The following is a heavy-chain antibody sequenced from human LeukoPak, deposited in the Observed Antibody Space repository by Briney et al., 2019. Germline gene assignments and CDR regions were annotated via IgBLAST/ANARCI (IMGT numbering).Heavy chain of an antibody. J-gene: IGHJ5*02. CDR1: GFSLSDYF. Sequence: GGSLRLSCAASGFSLSDYFMSWVRQAPGKGLEWVSYSSSTGRTVYYADSVKGRFTISRDNSKNTLYLQMNSLRAEDTAVYYCAVGGVVPAARPGWFDPWGQGTLVTVSS. CDR2: SSSTGRTV. V-gene: IGHV3-11*04. CDR3: AVGGVVPAARPGWFDP. D-gene: IGHD2-2*01.